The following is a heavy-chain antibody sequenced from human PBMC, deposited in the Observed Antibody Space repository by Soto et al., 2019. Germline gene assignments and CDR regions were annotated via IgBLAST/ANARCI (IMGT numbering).Heavy chain of an antibody. V-gene: IGHV3-30*18. CDR3: AKGRYSGYDY. J-gene: IGHJ4*02. Sequence: GGSLRLFCAASGFTFSSYGMHWVRQAPGKGLEWVAVISYDGSNKYYADSVKGRFTISRDNSKNTLYLQMNSLRAEDTAVYYCAKGRYSGYDYWGQGTLVTVSS. D-gene: IGHD5-12*01. CDR2: ISYDGSNK. CDR1: GFTFSSYG.